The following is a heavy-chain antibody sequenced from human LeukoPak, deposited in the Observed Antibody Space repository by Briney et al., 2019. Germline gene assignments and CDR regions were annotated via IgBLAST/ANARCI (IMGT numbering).Heavy chain of an antibody. V-gene: IGHV4-59*01. J-gene: IGHJ4*02. CDR2: IYYSGST. CDR1: GDSISSYY. D-gene: IGHD3-10*01. CDR3: AREVPIVRELRWFY. Sequence: PSETLSLPCTVSGDSISSYYWSWIRQPPGKGLEWIGYIYYSGSTNCNPSLKSRVTISIDTSKNQFSLKLRSVTAADTAVYYCAREVPIVRELRWFYCGQGTLVTVSS.